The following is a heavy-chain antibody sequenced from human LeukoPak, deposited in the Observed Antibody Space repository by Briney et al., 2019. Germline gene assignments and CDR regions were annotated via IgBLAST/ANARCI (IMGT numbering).Heavy chain of an antibody. D-gene: IGHD6-13*01. CDR3: AGDPLVHEEFDY. V-gene: IGHV4-39*07. J-gene: IGHJ4*02. CDR2: IYYSGST. CDR1: GGSISSSSYY. Sequence: EPSETLSLTCTVSGGSISSSSYYWGWIRQPPGKGLEWIGSIYYSGSTYYNPSLKSRVTISVDTSKNQFSLKLSSVTAADTAVYYCAGDPLVHEEFDYWGQGTLVTVSS.